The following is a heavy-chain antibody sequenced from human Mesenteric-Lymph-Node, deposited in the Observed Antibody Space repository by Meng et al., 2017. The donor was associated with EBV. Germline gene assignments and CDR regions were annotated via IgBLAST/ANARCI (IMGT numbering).Heavy chain of an antibody. CDR1: GDFITSSYW. V-gene: IGHV4-4*02. CDR3: ARGSFSSKYFQT. D-gene: IGHD1-26*01. J-gene: IGHJ1*01. CDR2: IYHSGST. Sequence: QGQLLDSGPGLVNPSGTLSLTCNVSGDFITSSYWWSWVRQPPGKGLEWIGEIYHSGSTNYNPSLKSRVTTSVDKSKDQFSLTLSSVTAADTAVYYCARGSFSSKYFQTWGPGTLVTVSS.